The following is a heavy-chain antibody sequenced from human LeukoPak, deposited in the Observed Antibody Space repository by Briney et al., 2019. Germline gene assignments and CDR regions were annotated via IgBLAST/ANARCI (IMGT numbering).Heavy chain of an antibody. D-gene: IGHD5-24*01. Sequence: SETLSLTCTVSGGAISSYYWSWLRQPPGKGLEWIGYIYYSGNTNYNPSLKSRVTISVDTSKNQFSLKLSSVTAADTAVYYCARLGRWLQPQDYWGQGTLVTVSS. J-gene: IGHJ4*02. V-gene: IGHV4-59*08. CDR2: IYYSGNT. CDR1: GGAISSYY. CDR3: ARLGRWLQPQDY.